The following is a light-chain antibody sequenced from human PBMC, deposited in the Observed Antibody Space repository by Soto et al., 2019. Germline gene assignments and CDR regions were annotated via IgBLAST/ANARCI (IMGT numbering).Light chain of an antibody. CDR2: EVS. CDR1: SSDVGSYNY. Sequence: QSALTQPASVSGSPGQSITISCTGTSSDVGSYNYVSWYQQHPGKAPKLMIYEVSNRPSGVSNRFSGSKSGNTASLTISGLQAEDEADYYCSSYTGSSTLLVFGGGTQLTVL. J-gene: IGLJ2*01. CDR3: SSYTGSSTLLV. V-gene: IGLV2-14*01.